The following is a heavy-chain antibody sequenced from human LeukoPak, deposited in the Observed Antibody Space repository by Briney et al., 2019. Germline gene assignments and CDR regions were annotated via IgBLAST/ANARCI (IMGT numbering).Heavy chain of an antibody. CDR2: IWYDGSNE. V-gene: IGHV3-33*01. CDR3: AREVAV. CDR1: GFSFSSYS. D-gene: IGHD2-15*01. Sequence: HPGGSLRLSCTASGFSFSSYSMHWVRQTPDKGLEWVAVIWYDGSNEDYADSVKGRFTISRDNSKNTLYLQMDSLRVEDTAVYYCAREVAVWGQGTLVTVSS. J-gene: IGHJ4*02.